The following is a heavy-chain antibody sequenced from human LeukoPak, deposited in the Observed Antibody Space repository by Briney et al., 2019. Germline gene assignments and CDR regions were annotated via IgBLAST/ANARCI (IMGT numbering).Heavy chain of an antibody. CDR3: ATYRQVMLPFEA. CDR1: GFTLCAFA. CDR2: TFQGGGEI. J-gene: IGHJ5*02. Sequence: PGGSLRLSCAAPGFTLCAFAMSWGRPPPGEGLGWVSSTFQGGGEIHYADSVRGRFTISRDNSRSTLFLQTNSLRGEDTAIYYCATYRQVMLPFEAWGQGTLVTVSS. D-gene: IGHD5-18*01. V-gene: IGHV3-23*01.